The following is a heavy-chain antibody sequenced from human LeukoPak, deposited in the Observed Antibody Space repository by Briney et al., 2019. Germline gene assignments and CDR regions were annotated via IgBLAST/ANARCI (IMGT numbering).Heavy chain of an antibody. CDR2: ISSSSSYI. Sequence: PGGSLRLSCAASGFTFSSYSMNWVRQAPGKGLEWVSSISSSSSYIYYADSVKGRFTISRDNAKNSLYLQMNSLRAEDTAVYYCARDQEGDYYDSNGYYYVHHNLDYWGQGTLVTVSS. V-gene: IGHV3-21*01. D-gene: IGHD3-22*01. CDR1: GFTFSSYS. CDR3: ARDQEGDYYDSNGYYYVHHNLDY. J-gene: IGHJ4*02.